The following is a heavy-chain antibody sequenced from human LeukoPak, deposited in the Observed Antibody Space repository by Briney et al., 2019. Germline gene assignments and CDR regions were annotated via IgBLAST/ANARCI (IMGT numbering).Heavy chain of an antibody. CDR2: IYSGGGST. CDR1: GFTVSNNY. J-gene: IGHJ4*02. V-gene: IGHV3-53*01. CDR3: AKDLVWFGELFSYYFDY. Sequence: GGSLRLSCAASGFTVSNNYISWVRQAPGKGLEWVSIIYSGGGSTYYADSVKGRFTISRDNSMNTVYLQMNSLRAEDTAVYYCAKDLVWFGELFSYYFDYWGQGTLVTVSS. D-gene: IGHD3-10*01.